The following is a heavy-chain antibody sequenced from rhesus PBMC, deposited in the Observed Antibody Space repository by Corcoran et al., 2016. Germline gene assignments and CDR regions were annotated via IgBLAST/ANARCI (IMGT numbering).Heavy chain of an antibody. CDR3: AKDLQLLY. CDR2: IGNHYGTT. CDR1: GFTFSNFG. D-gene: IGHD1-44*01. Sequence: VQLVESGGGLVQPGGSLRLSCAASGFTFSNFGMSWVRQAPGKGLEWVSYIGNHYGTTYYAESLKGRFTISRDNSKNTLFLEVNNLRVEDTAVYYCAKDLQLLYWGQGVLVTVSS. J-gene: IGHJ4*01. V-gene: IGHV3S5*01.